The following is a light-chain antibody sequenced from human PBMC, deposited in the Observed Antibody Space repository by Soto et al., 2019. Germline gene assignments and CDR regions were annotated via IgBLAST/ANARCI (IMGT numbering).Light chain of an antibody. Sequence: DIQMTQSPSSLSASVGDRVTITCQASQDISNYLNWYQQKPGKAPKLLIYDASNLETGVPSSFSGSGSGTDFTFTISSLQPEDLATDYCQQYDNLPFTFGPGTKVDIK. CDR3: QQYDNLPFT. V-gene: IGKV1-33*01. CDR2: DAS. J-gene: IGKJ3*01. CDR1: QDISNY.